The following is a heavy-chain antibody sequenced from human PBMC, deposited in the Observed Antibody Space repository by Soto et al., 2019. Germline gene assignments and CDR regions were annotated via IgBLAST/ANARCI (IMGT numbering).Heavy chain of an antibody. CDR1: GFTFSSYA. V-gene: IGHV3-23*01. Sequence: GGSLRLSCAASGFTFSSYAMSWVRQAPGKGLEWVSAISGSGGSTYYADSVKGRFTISRDNSKNTLYLQMNSLRAEDTAVYYCAKLSGRYFDWSYFDYWGHGTLVTVSS. CDR2: ISGSGGST. D-gene: IGHD3-9*01. J-gene: IGHJ4*01. CDR3: AKLSGRYFDWSYFDY.